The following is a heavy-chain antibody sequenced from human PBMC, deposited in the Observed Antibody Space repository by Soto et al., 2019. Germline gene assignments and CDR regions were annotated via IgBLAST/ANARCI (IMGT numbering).Heavy chain of an antibody. CDR3: ARVDWGSFDY. CDR1: GASLSGYY. CDR2: IFYTGST. V-gene: IGHV4-59*01. J-gene: IGHJ4*02. Sequence: SETLSLTCTVSGASLSGYYWAWIRQPPGKGLEWIGNIFYTGSTDYNPSLKSRITMSLDTSRSHFSLKIRSVTTADTAVYYCARVDWGSFDYWGQVTLVTVSS. D-gene: IGHD3-9*01.